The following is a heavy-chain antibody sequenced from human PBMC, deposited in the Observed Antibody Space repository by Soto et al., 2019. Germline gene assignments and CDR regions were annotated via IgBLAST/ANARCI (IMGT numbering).Heavy chain of an antibody. CDR2: ISSDGTTI. CDR3: VRVGVVARPY. D-gene: IGHD2-21*01. V-gene: IGHV3-48*03. CDR1: GLSFSEFE. Sequence: PGGSLRLSCEFSGLSFSEFEMTWVRQAPGKGLEWVSSISSDGTTIYYADSVQGRFTISRDNDKNSLYLQMNSLKGEDTATYYCVRVGVVARPYWGQGTPVTVSS. J-gene: IGHJ4*02.